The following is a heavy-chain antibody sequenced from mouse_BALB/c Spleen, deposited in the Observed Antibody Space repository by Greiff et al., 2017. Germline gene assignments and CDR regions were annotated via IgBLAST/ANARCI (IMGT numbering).Heavy chain of an antibody. J-gene: IGHJ2*01. CDR2: ISSGSSTI. Sequence: EVKLVESGGGLVQPGGSRKLSCAASGFTFSSFGMHWVRQAPEKGLEWVAYISSGSSTIYYADTVKGRFTISRDNPKNTLFLQMTSLRSEDTAMYYCARYDYDSFDYWGQGTTLTVSS. V-gene: IGHV5-17*02. CDR1: GFTFSSFG. CDR3: ARYDYDSFDY. D-gene: IGHD2-4*01.